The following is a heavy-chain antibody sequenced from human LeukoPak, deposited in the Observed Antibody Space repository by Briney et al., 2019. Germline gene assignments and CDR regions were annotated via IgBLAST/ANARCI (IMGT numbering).Heavy chain of an antibody. D-gene: IGHD3-9*01. J-gene: IGHJ3*02. Sequence: VASVKVSCKSSGYTFTNYGISWVRQSPGQGLEWMGWISAYNGNTNYAQKIQGRVTMTTDTSTSTAYMELRSLRSDDTAVYYCARPLRYFDWLLDAFDIWGQGTMVTVSS. CDR3: ARPLRYFDWLLDAFDI. V-gene: IGHV1-18*01. CDR1: GYTFTNYG. CDR2: ISAYNGNT.